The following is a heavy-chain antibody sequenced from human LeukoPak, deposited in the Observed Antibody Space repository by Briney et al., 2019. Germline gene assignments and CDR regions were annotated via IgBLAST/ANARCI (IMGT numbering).Heavy chain of an antibody. CDR1: GGSISSGSYY. CDR2: IYTSGST. CDR3: AREGAPRLPGFGRFDP. Sequence: ASETLSLTCTVSGGSISSGSYYWSWIRQPAGKGLEWIGRIYTSGSTNYNPSLESRVTISVDTPKNQFSLKLSSVTAADPAVYYCAREGAPRLPGFGRFDPWGQGTLVTVSS. J-gene: IGHJ5*02. V-gene: IGHV4-61*02. D-gene: IGHD6-6*01.